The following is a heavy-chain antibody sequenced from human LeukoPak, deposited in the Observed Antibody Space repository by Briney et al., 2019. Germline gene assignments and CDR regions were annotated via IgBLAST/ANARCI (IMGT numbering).Heavy chain of an antibody. J-gene: IGHJ3*02. CDR3: AKTYSGDVFDI. CDR2: VSSTSSTI. D-gene: IGHD6-19*01. Sequence: GGSLRLSCAASGFTFNSYSMSWVRQAPGKGLEGIAYVSSTSSTIYYADSVKGRFTIYRDNVKNSLYLQMNSLRDEDTAMYYCAKTYSGDVFDIWGQGTMVTVSS. V-gene: IGHV3-48*02. CDR1: GFTFNSYS.